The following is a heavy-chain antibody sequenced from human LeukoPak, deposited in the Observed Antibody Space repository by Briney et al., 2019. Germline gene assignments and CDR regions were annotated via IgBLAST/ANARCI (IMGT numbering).Heavy chain of an antibody. J-gene: IGHJ4*02. CDR2: IKQDGSEK. D-gene: IGHD3-9*01. V-gene: IGHV3-7*01. Sequence: GGSLRLSCAASGFTFSSYWMSWVRQAPGKGLEWVANIKQDGSEKYYVDSVKGRFTISRDNAKNSLYLQMNSLRAEDTAVYYCARDARYFDWLLSRYFDXWGQGTLVTVX. CDR1: GFTFSSYW. CDR3: ARDARYFDWLLSRYFDX.